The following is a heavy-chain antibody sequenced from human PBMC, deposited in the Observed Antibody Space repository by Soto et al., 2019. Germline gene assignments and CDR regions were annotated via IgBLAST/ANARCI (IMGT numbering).Heavy chain of an antibody. CDR2: ISAYNGNT. J-gene: IGHJ3*02. CDR1: GYTFTSYG. CDR3: ARVGYYGHYESAFDI. V-gene: IGHV1-18*01. Sequence: ASVKVSCKASGYTFTSYGISWVRQAPGQGLEWMGWISAYNGNTNYAQKLQGRVTMTTDTSTSTAYMELRSLRSDDTAVYYCARVGYYGHYESAFDIWGQGTMVTVSS. D-gene: IGHD4-17*01.